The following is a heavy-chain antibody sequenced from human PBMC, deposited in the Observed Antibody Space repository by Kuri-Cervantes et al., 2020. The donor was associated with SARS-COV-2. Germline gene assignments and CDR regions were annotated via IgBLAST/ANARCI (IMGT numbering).Heavy chain of an antibody. V-gene: IGHV1-69*05. D-gene: IGHD4-17*01. CDR1: GYTFTSYG. CDR2: IIPIFGTA. Sequence: SVKVSCKASGYTFTSYGISWVRQAPGQGLEWMGGIIPIFGTANYAQKFQGRVTITTDESTSTAYMELSSLRSEDTAVYYCARAMDYGDYVISGWFDPWGQGTLVTVSS. J-gene: IGHJ5*02. CDR3: ARAMDYGDYVISGWFDP.